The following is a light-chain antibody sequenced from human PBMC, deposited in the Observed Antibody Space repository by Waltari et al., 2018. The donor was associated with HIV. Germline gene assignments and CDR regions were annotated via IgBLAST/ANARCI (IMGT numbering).Light chain of an antibody. CDR3: ASWEDSLHGPV. Sequence: QSVLTHPPSASGTPGQRVTTSCPGSSSNTGTNPVEWYQQLPGTAPKLRIYSNNQRPSGVPDRISGSKSGTSASLAIGGLQSDDEADYYCASWEDSLHGPVFGGGTKLTVL. J-gene: IGLJ2*01. V-gene: IGLV1-44*01. CDR1: SSNTGTNP. CDR2: SNN.